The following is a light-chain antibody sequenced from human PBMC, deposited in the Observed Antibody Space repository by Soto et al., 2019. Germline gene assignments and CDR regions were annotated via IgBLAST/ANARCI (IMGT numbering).Light chain of an antibody. J-gene: IGKJ2*01. CDR2: ATS. CDR3: QQNH. Sequence: EIVLTQSPGTLSLSPGEGTTLSCRTSQSISTESLAWYQHKPGQAPRLLIYATSSRATGIPDRFSGSGSGTDFTLTISRLEPEDFAVYYCQQNHFGQGTGLEIK. CDR1: QSISTES. V-gene: IGKV3-20*01.